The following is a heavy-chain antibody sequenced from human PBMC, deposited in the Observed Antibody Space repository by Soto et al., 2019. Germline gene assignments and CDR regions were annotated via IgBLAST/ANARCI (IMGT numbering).Heavy chain of an antibody. D-gene: IGHD3-3*01. CDR3: SRFGPGADY. CDR2: ISGSGYSI. Sequence: EVQLLESGGASVQPGGSVRLSCVVSGFAFSRYGMNWVRRAPGKGLEWVAHISGSGYSINYAESVKGRFTISRDNSKGTLYLLMNSLTVEDTALYYCSRFGPGADYWGQGTLVTVSS. J-gene: IGHJ4*02. CDR1: GFAFSRYG. V-gene: IGHV3-23*01.